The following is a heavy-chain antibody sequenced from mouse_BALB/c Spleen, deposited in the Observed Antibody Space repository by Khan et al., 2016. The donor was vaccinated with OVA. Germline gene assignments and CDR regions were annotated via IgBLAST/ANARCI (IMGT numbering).Heavy chain of an antibody. J-gene: IGHJ3*01. CDR3: AMGRTY. D-gene: IGHD4-1*01. CDR1: GYSITSDYA. V-gene: IGHV3-2*02. Sequence: EVKLQESGPGLVKPSQSLSLTCTVTGYSITSDYAWNWIRQFPGKKLEWMGYISYSGRTSYNPSLKSRISVTRDTSTNQFFLQLNSVTTEDTATYYCAMGRTYWGQGTLVTVSA. CDR2: ISYSGRT.